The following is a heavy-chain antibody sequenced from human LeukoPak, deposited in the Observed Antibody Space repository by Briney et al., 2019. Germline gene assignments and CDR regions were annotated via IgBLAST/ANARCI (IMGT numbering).Heavy chain of an antibody. Sequence: PGGSLRLSCAASGFTFNSYAMHWVRQAPGKGLEWVAVISYDGSNKYYADSVKGRFTISRDNSKNTLYLQMNSLRAEDTAVYYCARELITMLRGVIKYYYYYMDVWGKGTTVTVSS. D-gene: IGHD3-10*01. V-gene: IGHV3-30*04. CDR1: GFTFNSYA. CDR3: ARELITMLRGVIKYYYYYMDV. CDR2: ISYDGSNK. J-gene: IGHJ6*03.